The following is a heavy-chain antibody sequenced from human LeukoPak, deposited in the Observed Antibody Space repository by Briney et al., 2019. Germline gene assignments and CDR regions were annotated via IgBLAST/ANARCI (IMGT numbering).Heavy chain of an antibody. CDR1: GFTFSNYW. CDR3: ARATGHQQQVSHFDY. V-gene: IGHV3-7*03. Sequence: GGSLRLSRAASGFTFSNYWMSWVRQAPGKGLEWVANIKQDRSEKYYVDSVKGRFTISRDNAKNSLYLQMNSLRADDTAVYYCARATGHQQQVSHFDYWGQGTLVTVSS. CDR2: IKQDRSEK. D-gene: IGHD6-13*01. J-gene: IGHJ4*02.